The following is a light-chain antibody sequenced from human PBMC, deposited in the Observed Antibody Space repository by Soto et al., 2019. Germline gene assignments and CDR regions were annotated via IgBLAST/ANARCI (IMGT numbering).Light chain of an antibody. V-gene: IGLV2-11*01. CDR2: DVT. CDR1: SSDVGVYNY. Sequence: QSVLTKPRSVSMSPGQSVTISCTGTSSDVGVYNYVSWYQQHPGKAPKLMIYDVTKRPSGVPDRFSGSKSANTASLTISGLQAEDEADYYCCSYAGSYTFVFGTGTKVTVL. CDR3: CSYAGSYTFV. J-gene: IGLJ1*01.